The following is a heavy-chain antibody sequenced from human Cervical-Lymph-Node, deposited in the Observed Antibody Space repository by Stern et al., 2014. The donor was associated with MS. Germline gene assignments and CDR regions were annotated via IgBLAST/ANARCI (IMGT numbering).Heavy chain of an antibody. V-gene: IGHV1-69*01. J-gene: IGHJ6*02. CDR3: ASPLTATSVPFGYYGMDV. Sequence: QVQLEESGAEVKKPGSSVKVSCKASGGTFRNYGPSWGRKGPGQGLEWMGGIVPLLGKSKYAQTFQGRVKITADESTSTAYMDLSSLRSEDTAVYYCASPLTATSVPFGYYGMDVWGQGTPVTVS. CDR1: GGTFRNYG. D-gene: IGHD4-17*01. CDR2: IVPLLGKS.